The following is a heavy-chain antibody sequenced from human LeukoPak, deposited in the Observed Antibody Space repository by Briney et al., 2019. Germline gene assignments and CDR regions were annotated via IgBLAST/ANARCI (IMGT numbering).Heavy chain of an antibody. CDR2: ISGSGGST. Sequence: PGGSLRLSCAASGFTFSSYGMSRVRQAPGKGLEWVSAISGSGGSTYYADSVKGRFTISRDNSKNTLYLQMNSLRAEDTAVYYCAKTGYGDYGYFDYWGQGTLVTVSS. CDR3: AKTGYGDYGYFDY. J-gene: IGHJ4*02. D-gene: IGHD4-17*01. CDR1: GFTFSSYG. V-gene: IGHV3-23*01.